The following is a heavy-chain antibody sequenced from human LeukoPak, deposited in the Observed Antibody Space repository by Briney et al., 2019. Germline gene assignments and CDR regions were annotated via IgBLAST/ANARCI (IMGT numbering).Heavy chain of an antibody. CDR2: IIPIFGTA. CDR1: GGTFSSYA. D-gene: IGHD2-21*02. J-gene: IGHJ4*02. Sequence: SVKVSCKTSGGTFSSYAISWVRQAPGQGLEWMGRIIPIFGTANYAQKFQGRVTITTDESTSTAYMELSSLRSEDTAVYYCARAIVAYCGGDCYSVHFDYWGQGTLVTVSS. CDR3: ARAIVAYCGGDCYSVHFDY. V-gene: IGHV1-69*05.